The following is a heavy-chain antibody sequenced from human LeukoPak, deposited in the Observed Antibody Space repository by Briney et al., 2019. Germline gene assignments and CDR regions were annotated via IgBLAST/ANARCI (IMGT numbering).Heavy chain of an antibody. CDR1: GFTFSSYA. V-gene: IGHV4-39*02. D-gene: IGHD3-16*01. Sequence: PGGSLRLSCAASGFTFSSYAMSWVRQPPGKGLEWIGSIYYSGSTYYNPSLKSRVTISVDTSKNQFSLKLSSVTAADTAVYYCARDPFRSSFDYWGQGSRVTVSS. J-gene: IGHJ4*02. CDR3: ARDPFRSSFDY. CDR2: IYYSGST.